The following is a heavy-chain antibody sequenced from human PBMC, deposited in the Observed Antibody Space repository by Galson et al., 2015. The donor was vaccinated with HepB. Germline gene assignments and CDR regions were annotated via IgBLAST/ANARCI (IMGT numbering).Heavy chain of an antibody. CDR3: ARSPLRFLDWLPYYDYYYMDV. CDR2: MNTNTGKS. J-gene: IGHJ6*03. CDR1: GYTFTDYV. Sequence: VKVSCKASGYTFTDYVVNWVRQAPGHGLEWMGWMNTNTGKSTYAPGFAGRFVFSLDTSVTTAYLQISSLETDDTAVYYCARSPLRFLDWLPYYDYYYMDVWGEGTTVTVSS. V-gene: IGHV7-4-1*02. D-gene: IGHD3-3*01.